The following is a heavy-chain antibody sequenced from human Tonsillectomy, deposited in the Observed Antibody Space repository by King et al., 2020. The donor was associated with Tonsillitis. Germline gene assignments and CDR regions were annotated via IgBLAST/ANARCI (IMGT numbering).Heavy chain of an antibody. J-gene: IGHJ5*02. CDR3: ARNPVSGYCSSTSCLNWFDP. V-gene: IGHV2-5*01. CDR2: IYLNDDI. CDR1: GFSLSTSGLG. Sequence: TLKESGPTLVKTTQTLTLTCTFSGFSLSTSGLGVGWVRQPPGNALVWLVLIYLNDDICNSPPPKGRPTITKDTSKKQVVLTITNMDPVDTATYYCARNPVSGYCSSTSCLNWFDPWGQGTLVTVSS. D-gene: IGHD2-2*03.